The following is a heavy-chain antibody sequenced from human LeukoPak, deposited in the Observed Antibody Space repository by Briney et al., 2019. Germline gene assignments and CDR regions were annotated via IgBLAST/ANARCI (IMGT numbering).Heavy chain of an antibody. CDR1: GFTFSSYS. V-gene: IGHV3-21*01. J-gene: IGHJ6*03. CDR2: ISSSSSYI. CDR3: ARDSHAYYYYYMDV. Sequence: GGSLRLSCAASGFTFSSYSMNWVRQAPGKGLEWVSSISSSSSYIYYADSVKGRFTISRDNAKNSLYPQMNSLRAEDTAVYYCARDSHAYYYYYMDVWGKGTTVTVSS.